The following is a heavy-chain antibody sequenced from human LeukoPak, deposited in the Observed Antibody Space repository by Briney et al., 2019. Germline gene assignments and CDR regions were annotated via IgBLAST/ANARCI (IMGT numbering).Heavy chain of an antibody. CDR2: IHPKSGAT. Sequence: GASVKVSCKASGYTFAGYYMHWVRQAPGQGLEWMGWIHPKSGATRYAQRFQGRVTMTRDTSISTAYVELSGLRSDGTAVYFCARDVTAAAALDYWGQGTLVTVSS. V-gene: IGHV1-2*02. J-gene: IGHJ4*02. D-gene: IGHD6-13*01. CDR3: ARDVTAAAALDY. CDR1: GYTFAGYY.